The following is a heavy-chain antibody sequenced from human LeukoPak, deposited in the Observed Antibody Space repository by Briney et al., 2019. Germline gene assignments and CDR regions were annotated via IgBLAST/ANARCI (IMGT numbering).Heavy chain of an antibody. CDR1: GYTFTSYY. CDR2: INPSGGST. J-gene: IGHJ3*02. CDR3: ARETLDLVGAKSDAFDI. V-gene: IGHV1-46*01. Sequence: ASVKVSCKASGYTFTSYYMHWVRQAPGQGLEWMGIINPSGGSTSYAQKFQGRVTMTRDMSTSTVYMELSSLRSEDTAVYYCARETLDLVGAKSDAFDIWGQGTMVTVSS. D-gene: IGHD1-26*01.